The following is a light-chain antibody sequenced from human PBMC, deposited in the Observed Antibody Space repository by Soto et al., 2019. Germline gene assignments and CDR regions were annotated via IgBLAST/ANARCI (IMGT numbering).Light chain of an antibody. CDR3: CSDAASYTLV. CDR1: SSNVGGYNY. J-gene: IGLJ2*01. CDR2: DAS. Sequence: QSALTQPRSVSASPGQSVTISCTGTSSNVGGYNYVSWYQQKPGKAPKLMIYDASKRPPGVPDRFSGSKSGNAASLTISGLQAEDEAYYCCCSDAASYTLVFGGGTKVTVL. V-gene: IGLV2-11*01.